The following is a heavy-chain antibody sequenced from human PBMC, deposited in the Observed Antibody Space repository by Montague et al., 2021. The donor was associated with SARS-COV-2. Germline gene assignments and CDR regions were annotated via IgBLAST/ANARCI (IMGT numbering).Heavy chain of an antibody. V-gene: IGHV4-4*02. CDR2: ISHSGST. CDR3: AREFRTYGYGGQYWYFDL. D-gene: IGHD3-10*01. J-gene: IGHJ2*01. Sequence: SETLSLTCAVSGGSISSSHWWSWVRQPPGKGLEWIGEISHSGSTNYNPSLKSRVTISIDKSKNQFSLKLSSVTAADTAVYYCAREFRTYGYGGQYWYFDLWGRGTLVTVSS. CDR1: GGSISSSHW.